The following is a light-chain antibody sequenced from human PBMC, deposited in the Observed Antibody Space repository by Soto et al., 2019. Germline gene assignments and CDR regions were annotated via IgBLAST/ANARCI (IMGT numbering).Light chain of an antibody. CDR2: EVS. J-gene: IGLJ1*01. Sequence: QSALTQPPSVSGSPGQSVTISCTGTSSDVGRYNRVSWYQQPPGTAPKLIIYEVSNRPSGVPNRFSGSKSGNTASLTISGLQAEDEADYYCSFYTGSVTFVFGTGTKLTVL. CDR3: SFYTGSVTFV. V-gene: IGLV2-18*01. CDR1: SSDVGRYNR.